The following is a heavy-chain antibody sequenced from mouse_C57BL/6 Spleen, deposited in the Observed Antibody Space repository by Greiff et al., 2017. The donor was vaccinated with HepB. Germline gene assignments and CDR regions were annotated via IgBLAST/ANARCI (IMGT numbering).Heavy chain of an antibody. J-gene: IGHJ2*01. CDR2: IYPGAGDT. V-gene: IGHV1-82*01. Sequence: VQLQQSGPELVKSGASVKISCKASGYAFSSSWTNWVKPRPGTGLERIGRIYPGAGDTNYNGKFKGTATLMADISSSTAYMQLRSLTSWDSPVYFCARDNAGVDVDYWGQGTTLTVSS. CDR1: GYAFSSSW. D-gene: IGHD1-3*01. CDR3: ARDNAGVDVDY.